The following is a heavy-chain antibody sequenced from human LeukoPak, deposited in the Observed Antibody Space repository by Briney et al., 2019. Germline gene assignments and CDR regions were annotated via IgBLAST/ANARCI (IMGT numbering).Heavy chain of an antibody. CDR3: AREAAAGPGFQH. J-gene: IGHJ1*01. CDR2: ISSSSSYI. Sequence: PGGSLRLSCAASGFTFSSYAMSWVRQAPGKGLEWVSSISSSSSYIYYADSVKGRFTISRDNAKNSLYLQMNSLRAEDTAVYYCAREAAAGPGFQHWGQGTLVTVSS. D-gene: IGHD6-13*01. V-gene: IGHV3-21*01. CDR1: GFTFSSYA.